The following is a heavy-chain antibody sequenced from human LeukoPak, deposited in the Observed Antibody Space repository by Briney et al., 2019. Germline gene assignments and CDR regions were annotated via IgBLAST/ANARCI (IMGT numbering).Heavy chain of an antibody. V-gene: IGHV3-9*01. CDR3: AKFNRQYCSSISCYGGFDY. CDR2: ISWDNGNL. CDR1: GSIFENYV. D-gene: IGHD2-2*01. J-gene: IGHJ4*02. Sequence: GGSLRLSCATSGSIFENYVMHWVRQAPGKGLEWVSGISWDNGNLGYANSVKGRFTISRDNSKNTLYLQMNSLRAEDTAVYYCAKFNRQYCSSISCYGGFDYWGQGTLVTVSS.